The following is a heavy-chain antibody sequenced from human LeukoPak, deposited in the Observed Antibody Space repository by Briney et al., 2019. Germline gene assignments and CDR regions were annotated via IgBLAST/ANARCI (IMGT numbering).Heavy chain of an antibody. CDR2: LNSDGSMS. CDR3: ARESSYYYYIDV. V-gene: IGHV3-74*01. J-gene: IGHJ6*03. CDR1: GFTFSSYA. Sequence: PGGSLRLSCAASGFTFSSYAMSWVRQAPGKGLVWVSRLNSDGSMSNYADSVKGRITISRDNAKNTLYLQMNSLRAEDTAVYYCARESSYYYYIDVWGKGTTVTISS.